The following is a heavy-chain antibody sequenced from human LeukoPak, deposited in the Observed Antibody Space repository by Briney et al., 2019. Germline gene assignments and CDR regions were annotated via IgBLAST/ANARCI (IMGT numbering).Heavy chain of an antibody. CDR1: GGSISSSSYY. CDR3: ARQPRGGFDYFDY. J-gene: IGHJ4*02. CDR2: IYYSGST. V-gene: IGHV4-39*01. Sequence: ETLSFTCTVSGGSISSSSYYWGWIRQPPGKGLEWIGSIYYSGSTYYNPSLKSRVTISVDTSKNQFSLKLSSVTAADTAVYYCARQPRGGFDYFDYWGQGTLVTVSS. D-gene: IGHD3-16*01.